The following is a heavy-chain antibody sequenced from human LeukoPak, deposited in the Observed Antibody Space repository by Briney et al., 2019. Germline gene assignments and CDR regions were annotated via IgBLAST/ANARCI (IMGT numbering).Heavy chain of an antibody. J-gene: IGHJ4*02. D-gene: IGHD6-19*01. CDR1: GGTFSSYA. CDR2: VIPIFGTA. Sequence: ASVKVSCKASGGTFSSYAISWVRQAPGQGLEWMGGVIPIFGTANYAQKFQGRVTITTDESASTAYMELSSLRSEDTAVYYCARSSLIAVAGDTGDWGQGTLVTVSS. V-gene: IGHV1-69*05. CDR3: ARSSLIAVAGDTGD.